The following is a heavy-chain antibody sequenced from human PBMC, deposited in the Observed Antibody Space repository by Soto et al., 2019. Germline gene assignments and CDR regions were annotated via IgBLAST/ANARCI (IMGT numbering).Heavy chain of an antibody. Sequence: ASVKFSCKSSGYTFTSYGISWVRQAPGQGLEWMGWISAYNGNTNYAQKLQGRVTMTTDTSTSTAYMELRSLRSDDTAVYYCARAITAARIAVAGTVDYWGQGTLVTVPS. CDR1: GYTFTSYG. D-gene: IGHD6-19*01. V-gene: IGHV1-18*04. CDR2: ISAYNGNT. CDR3: ARAITAARIAVAGTVDY. J-gene: IGHJ4*02.